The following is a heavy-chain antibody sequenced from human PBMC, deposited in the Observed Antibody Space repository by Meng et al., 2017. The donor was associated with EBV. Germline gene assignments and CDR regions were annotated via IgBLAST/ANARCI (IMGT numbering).Heavy chain of an antibody. D-gene: IGHD3-3*01. CDR1: GYTFTSYD. CDR3: ARGVGTIFGVVIKNWFDP. CDR2: MNPNSGNT. Sequence: VEVVTAGGEVKKPVASGKVSCKASGYTFTSYDINWVRQATGQGLEWMGWMNPNSGNTGYAQKFQGRVTMTRNTSISTAYMELSSLRSEDTAVYYCARGVGTIFGVVIKNWFDPWGQGTLVTVSS. V-gene: IGHV1-8*01. J-gene: IGHJ5*02.